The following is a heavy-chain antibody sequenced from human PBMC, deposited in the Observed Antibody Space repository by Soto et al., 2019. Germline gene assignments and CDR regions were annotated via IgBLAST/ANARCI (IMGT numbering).Heavy chain of an antibody. J-gene: IGHJ4*02. V-gene: IGHV5-51*01. Sequence: PGASLKISCKGSGYSFTIYCSGWVPQMPGKGLEWMGIIYPCDSDTRYSPSFQGQVTISADKSISTAYLQWSSLKASDTAMYYCARQSYYGSGSFPNYWGQGTLVTVSS. CDR1: GYSFTIYC. CDR3: ARQSYYGSGSFPNY. D-gene: IGHD3-10*01. CDR2: IYPCDSDT.